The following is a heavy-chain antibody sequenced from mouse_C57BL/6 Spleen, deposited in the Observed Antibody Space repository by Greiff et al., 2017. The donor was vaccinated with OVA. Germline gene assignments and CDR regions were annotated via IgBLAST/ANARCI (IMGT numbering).Heavy chain of an antibody. Sequence: QVQLQQPGAELVKPGASVKMSCKASGYTFTSYWITWVKQRPGQGLEWIGDIYPGSGSTNYNEKFKSKATLTVETSSSTAYMQLSSLTSEDSAGYCWARKGYDYPDYWGQGTTLTVSS. D-gene: IGHD2-4*01. J-gene: IGHJ2*01. CDR3: ARKGYDYPDY. V-gene: IGHV1-55*01. CDR2: IYPGSGST. CDR1: GYTFTSYW.